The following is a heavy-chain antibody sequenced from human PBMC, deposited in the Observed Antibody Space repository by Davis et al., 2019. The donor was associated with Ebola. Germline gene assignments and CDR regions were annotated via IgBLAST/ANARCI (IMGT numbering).Heavy chain of an antibody. V-gene: IGHV4-61*08. D-gene: IGHD3-10*01. J-gene: IGHJ4*02. CDR1: GGSISSGGYY. CDR3: ATSGELQTFDY. Sequence: SETLSLTCTVSGGSISSGGYYWSWIRQHPGKGLEWIGYISYIGNTKYNPSLKRRVTMSLDTSNTQFSLTLYSVTAADTAVYYCATSGELQTFDYWGRGTLVTVSS. CDR2: ISYIGNT.